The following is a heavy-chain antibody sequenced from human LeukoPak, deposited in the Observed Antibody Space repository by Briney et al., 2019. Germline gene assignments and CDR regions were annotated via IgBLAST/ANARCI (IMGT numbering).Heavy chain of an antibody. CDR2: ISSSSSAI. CDR3: VRSRYHYDSSGYLDY. Sequence: GGSLRLSCVASGFTFSTYNMNWVRQAPGKGLEWVSYISSSSSAIYYADSVKGRFTISRDNAKKSLYLQMKSLRAEDTAMYYCVRSRYHYDSSGYLDYWGQGTLVTVSS. D-gene: IGHD3-22*01. V-gene: IGHV3-48*04. CDR1: GFTFSTYN. J-gene: IGHJ4*02.